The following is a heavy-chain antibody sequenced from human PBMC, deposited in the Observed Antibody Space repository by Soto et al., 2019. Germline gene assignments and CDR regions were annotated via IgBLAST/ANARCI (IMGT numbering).Heavy chain of an antibody. CDR3: AHIRAMTDDLDN. CDR2: IYWDDER. D-gene: IGHD3-3*01. CDR1: GVSLTSFAMG. V-gene: IGHV2-5*02. Sequence: QITLRESGPALVKPTQTLTLTCTFSGVSLTSFAMGVGWVRQPPGKALEWLGLIYWDDERLYRPSLQTRLTISTGPSENQVVLTMTDMDPADTATYYFAHIRAMTDDLDNWGQGMLVTVSS. J-gene: IGHJ4*02.